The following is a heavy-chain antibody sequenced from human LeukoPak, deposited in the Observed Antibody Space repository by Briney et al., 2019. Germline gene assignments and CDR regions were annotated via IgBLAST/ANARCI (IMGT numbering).Heavy chain of an antibody. CDR1: GFTFSSYG. Sequence: GGSLRLSCAASGFTFSSYGMHWVRQAPGKGLEWVAFIRYDGGNKYYADSVKGRFTISRDNSKNTLYLQMNSLRAEDTAVYYCARDSYYYDSSGYYSRPDYWGQGTLVTVSS. J-gene: IGHJ4*02. CDR2: IRYDGGNK. V-gene: IGHV3-30*02. CDR3: ARDSYYYDSSGYYSRPDY. D-gene: IGHD3-22*01.